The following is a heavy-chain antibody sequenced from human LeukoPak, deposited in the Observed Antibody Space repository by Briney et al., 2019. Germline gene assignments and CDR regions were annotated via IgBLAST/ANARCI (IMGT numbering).Heavy chain of an antibody. CDR3: ARDCRSSTSCYSFDY. J-gene: IGHJ4*02. V-gene: IGHV1-69*04. D-gene: IGHD2-2*02. CDR2: IIPILGIA. Sequence: ASVKVSCKASGGTFSSYTISWVRQAPGQGLEWMGRIIPILGIANYAQKFQGRVTITADKSTSTAYMELSSLRSEGTAVYYCARDCRSSTSCYSFDYWGQGTLVTVSS. CDR1: GGTFSSYT.